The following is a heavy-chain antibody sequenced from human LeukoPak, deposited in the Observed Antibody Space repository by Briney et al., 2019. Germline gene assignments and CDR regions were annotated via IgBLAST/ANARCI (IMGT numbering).Heavy chain of an antibody. CDR1: GYSFTSYW. CDR2: IYPGDSDT. CDR3: ARLAVPYYYGSGSYLAWFDP. D-gene: IGHD3-10*01. Sequence: GESLQISCKGSGYSFTSYWIGWVRQMPGKGLEWMGIIYPGDSDTRYSPSFQGLVTISADKSISTAYLQWSSLKASDTAMYYCARLAVPYYYGSGSYLAWFDPWGQGTLVTVSS. V-gene: IGHV5-51*01. J-gene: IGHJ5*02.